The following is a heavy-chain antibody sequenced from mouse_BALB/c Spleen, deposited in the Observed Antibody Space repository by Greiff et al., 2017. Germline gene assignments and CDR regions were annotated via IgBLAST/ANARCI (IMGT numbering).Heavy chain of an antibody. V-gene: IGHV1-15*01. CDR2: IDPETGGT. J-gene: IGHJ2*01. Sequence: VKLQESGAELVRPGASVTLSCKASGYTFTDYEMHWVKQTPVHGLEWIGAIDPETGGTAYNQKFKGKATLTADKSSSTAYMELRSLTSEDSAVYYCTLITEYYWGQGTTLTVSS. D-gene: IGHD2-4*01. CDR3: TLITEYY. CDR1: GYTFTDYE.